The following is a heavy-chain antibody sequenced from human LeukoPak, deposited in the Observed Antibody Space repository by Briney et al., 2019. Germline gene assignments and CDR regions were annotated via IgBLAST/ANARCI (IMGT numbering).Heavy chain of an antibody. V-gene: IGHV4-38-2*02. J-gene: IGHJ4*02. CDR2: IYHSGSI. D-gene: IGHD3-22*01. CDR3: AREDYYDSSGSDY. CDR1: GYSISSGYY. Sequence: SETLSLTCTVSGYSISSGYYWGWIRQPPGKGLEWIGSIYHSGSIYYNPSLKSRVTISVDTSKNQFSLKLSSVTAADTAVYYCAREDYYDSSGSDYWGQGTLVTVSS.